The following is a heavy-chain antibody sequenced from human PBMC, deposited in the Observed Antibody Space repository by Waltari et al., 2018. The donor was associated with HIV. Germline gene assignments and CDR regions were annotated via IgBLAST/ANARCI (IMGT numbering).Heavy chain of an antibody. CDR2: IYPRDSET. Sequence: EVQLLQPGAEVKKSGESLNISCKGSGYSFPGYWIDGVRQKPGKGLEWMGIIYPRDSETRLSPSFQGQVTISADKSIDTAYLHWTSLKASDTAIYYCTRQLYRGGEVAYWGQGTLVTVSS. CDR3: TRQLYRGGEVAY. D-gene: IGHD3-10*01. J-gene: IGHJ4*02. V-gene: IGHV5-51*01. CDR1: GYSFPGYW.